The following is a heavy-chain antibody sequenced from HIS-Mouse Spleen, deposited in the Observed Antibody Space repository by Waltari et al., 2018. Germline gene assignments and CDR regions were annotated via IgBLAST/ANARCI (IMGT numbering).Heavy chain of an antibody. V-gene: IGHV3-30*18. J-gene: IGHJ4*02. Sequence: QVQLVESGGGVVQPGRSLRLSCAASGFTFSSYGLHWVRQAPGKGLGVVAVISYDGSNEYYADSVKGRFTISRDNSKNTLYLQMNSLRAEDTAVYYCAKDKHHAFDYWGQGTLVTVSS. CDR2: ISYDGSNE. CDR1: GFTFSSYG. CDR3: AKDKHHAFDY.